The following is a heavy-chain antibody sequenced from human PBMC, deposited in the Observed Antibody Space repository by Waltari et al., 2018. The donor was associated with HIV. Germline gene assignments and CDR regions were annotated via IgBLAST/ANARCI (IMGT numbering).Heavy chain of an antibody. CDR3: ARDIRVVVTAAAFDI. CDR2: ISAYNGNT. J-gene: IGHJ3*02. V-gene: IGHV1-18*01. CDR1: GYTFTSYG. Sequence: QVQLVQSGAEGQKPGASVKVSCKASGYTFTSYGIRWVRQAPGQGLECMGWISAYNGNTNYAQKLQGRVTMTTDTSTSTAYMELRSLRSDDTAVYYCARDIRVVVTAAAFDIWGQGTMVTVSS. D-gene: IGHD2-21*02.